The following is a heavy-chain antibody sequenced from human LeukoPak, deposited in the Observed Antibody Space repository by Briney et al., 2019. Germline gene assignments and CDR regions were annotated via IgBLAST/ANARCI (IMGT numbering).Heavy chain of an antibody. J-gene: IGHJ3*02. V-gene: IGHV3-7*01. CDR2: IKQDGSEK. CDR1: GFTFSSYW. CDR3: AREGIYVWGSYRSSAFDI. Sequence: GGSLRLSCAASGFTFSSYWMSWVRQAPGKGLEWGVNIKQDGSEKYYVDSVKGRFTISRDNAKNSLYLQMNSLRAEDTAVYYCAREGIYVWGSYRSSAFDIWGQGTMVTVSS. D-gene: IGHD3-16*02.